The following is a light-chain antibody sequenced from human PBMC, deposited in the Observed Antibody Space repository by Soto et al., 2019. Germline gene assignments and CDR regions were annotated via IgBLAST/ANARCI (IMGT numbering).Light chain of an antibody. CDR1: SSNIGAGYD. CDR3: QSYDTSLSGVI. Sequence: QSVLTQTPSVSGAPGQKITMSCTGSSSNIGAGYDVHWYQQLPGAAPRLLIYADNNRPSGVPDRFSASNSGTSASLAITGLQCEEEAVYYCQSYDTSLSGVIFGAGTKLTVL. V-gene: IGLV1-40*01. J-gene: IGLJ2*01. CDR2: ADN.